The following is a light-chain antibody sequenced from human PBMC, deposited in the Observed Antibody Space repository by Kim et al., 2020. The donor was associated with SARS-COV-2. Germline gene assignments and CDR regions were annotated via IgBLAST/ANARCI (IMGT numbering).Light chain of an antibody. CDR3: QSYDSSNQGVV. J-gene: IGLJ2*01. CDR1: IGSIAGNY. CDR2: EDN. Sequence: TVTIACTGSIGSIAGNYVQWYQQRPGSAPATVIYEDNQRPSGVPDRFSGSIDSSSNSASLTISGLKTDDEADYYCQSYDSSNQGVVFGGGTQLTVL. V-gene: IGLV6-57*02.